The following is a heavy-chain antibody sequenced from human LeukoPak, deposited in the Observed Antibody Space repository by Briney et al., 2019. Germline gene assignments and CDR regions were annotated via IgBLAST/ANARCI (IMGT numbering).Heavy chain of an antibody. CDR3: ARGNWLDY. V-gene: IGHV4-4*07. CDR1: GASISSYY. CDR2: IHTSGNT. D-gene: IGHD1-1*01. J-gene: IGHJ4*02. Sequence: SETLSLTCTVSGASISSYYWSWIRQPAGKGLGWIGRIHTSGNTDYNPSLKSRVTMSRDTSKNQFSLKLSSVTAADTAVYHCARGNWLDYWGQGTLVTVSS.